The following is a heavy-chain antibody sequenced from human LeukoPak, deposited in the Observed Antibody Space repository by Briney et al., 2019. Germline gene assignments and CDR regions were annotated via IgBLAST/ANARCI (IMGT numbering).Heavy chain of an antibody. J-gene: IGHJ4*02. D-gene: IGHD3-22*01. CDR2: INPSGGST. CDR3: ARGLGGTENYYYDSSGYYFEDY. Sequence: GASVKVSCKASGYTFTSYYMHWVRQAPGQGLEWMGIINPSGGSTSYAQKFQGRVTMTRDTSTSTAYMELRSLRSDDTAVYYCARGLGGTENYYYDSSGYYFEDYWGQGTLVTVSS. CDR1: GYTFTSYY. V-gene: IGHV1-46*01.